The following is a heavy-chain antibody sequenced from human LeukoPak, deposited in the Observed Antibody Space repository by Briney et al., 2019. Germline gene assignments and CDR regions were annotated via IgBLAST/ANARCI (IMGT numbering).Heavy chain of an antibody. Sequence: TGGSLRLSCAASRFTFSSYSMNWVRQAPGKRLEWVSGINWNDGSTGYADSVKGRFTISRDNAKNFLYLQMNRLRVEDTAVYYCARVGLDRRGYSGYEAFDYWGQGTLVTVSS. J-gene: IGHJ4*02. D-gene: IGHD5-12*01. CDR2: INWNDGST. V-gene: IGHV3-20*04. CDR1: RFTFSSYS. CDR3: ARVGLDRRGYSGYEAFDY.